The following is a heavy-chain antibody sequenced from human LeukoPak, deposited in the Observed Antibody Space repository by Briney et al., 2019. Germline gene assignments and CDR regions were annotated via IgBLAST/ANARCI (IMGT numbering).Heavy chain of an antibody. CDR3: ARGERPSYYYGMDV. J-gene: IGHJ6*04. Sequence: HSGRSLRLSCAASGFTFSSYAMHWVRQAPGKGLEGVAVISYDGSNKYYADSVKGRFTLSRDNSKNTLYLQMNSLRAEDTAVYYCARGERPSYYYGMDVWGKGTTVTVSS. D-gene: IGHD1-1*01. V-gene: IGHV3-30*04. CDR1: GFTFSSYA. CDR2: ISYDGSNK.